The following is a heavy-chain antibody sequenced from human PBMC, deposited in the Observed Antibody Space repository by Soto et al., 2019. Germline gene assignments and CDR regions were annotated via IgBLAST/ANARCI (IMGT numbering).Heavy chain of an antibody. V-gene: IGHV3-23*01. D-gene: IGHD1-26*01. Sequence: EVQLLESGGGLVQPGGSLRPSCAASGFTFSYYAVSWVRQAPGKGLEWVSTISSSGEYIYYADSVRGRFTISRDNSKNTLYLQMNSLGAEDTAVYYCATRRVGAATPFDYWGQGTLVTVSS. CDR3: ATRRVGAATPFDY. CDR2: ISSSGEYI. J-gene: IGHJ4*02. CDR1: GFTFSYYA.